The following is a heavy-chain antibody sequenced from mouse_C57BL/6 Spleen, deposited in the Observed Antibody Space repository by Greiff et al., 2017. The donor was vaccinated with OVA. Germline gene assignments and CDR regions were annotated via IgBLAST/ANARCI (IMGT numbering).Heavy chain of an antibody. J-gene: IGHJ2*01. V-gene: IGHV1-59*01. CDR3: ARPQALYYFDY. CDR1: GYTFPSYW. CDR2: IDPSDSYT. D-gene: IGHD3-2*02. Sequence: QVQLQQSGAELVRPGTSVKLSCKASGYTFPSYWMHWVKQRPGQGLEWIGVIDPSDSYTNYNQKFKGKATLTVDTSSSTAYMQLSSLTSEDSAVYYCARPQALYYFDYWGQGTTLTVSS.